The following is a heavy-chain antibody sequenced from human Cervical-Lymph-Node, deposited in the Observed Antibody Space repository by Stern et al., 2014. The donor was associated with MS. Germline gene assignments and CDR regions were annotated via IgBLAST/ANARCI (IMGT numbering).Heavy chain of an antibody. V-gene: IGHV1-18*01. CDR3: AREWIGAESKRDYYFDF. CDR1: GYTFTSYG. Sequence: QMQLVQSGAEVKKPGASVKVSCKASGYTFTSYGISWVRQAPGQGLEWMGWISAYDGNTNYPQNLQGRVTMTTDSSTNTAYMELRSLTSDDTAVYYCAREWIGAESKRDYYFDFWGQGTLVTVSS. D-gene: IGHD2-2*03. CDR2: ISAYDGNT. J-gene: IGHJ4*02.